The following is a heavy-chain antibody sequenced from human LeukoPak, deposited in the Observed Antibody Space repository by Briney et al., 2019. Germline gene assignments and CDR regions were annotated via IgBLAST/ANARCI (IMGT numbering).Heavy chain of an antibody. D-gene: IGHD2-2*01. V-gene: IGHV3-7*01. CDR2: IKQDGSEK. Sequence: PGGSLRLSCAASGFTFSRYWMSWVRQAPGKGLEWVAKIKQDGSEKYYVDSVKGRLTISRDNAKNSLYLQMNSLGAEDTAVYYCARDTDKDIVVVPAPPWGQGTLVTVSS. CDR3: ARDTDKDIVVVPAPP. J-gene: IGHJ5*02. CDR1: GFTFSRYW.